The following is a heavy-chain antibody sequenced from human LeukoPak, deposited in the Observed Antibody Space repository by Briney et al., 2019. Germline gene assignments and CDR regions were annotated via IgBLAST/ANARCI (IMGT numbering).Heavy chain of an antibody. Sequence: GASVKVSCKASGYTFTGYYMHWVRQAPGHGLEWTGWINPNSGGTNFAQMFQGRVTLTRDTSISMAYMELSRLRSDDTAVYYCALGGSVLPAAIMGWLDPRGQGTLVTVSS. CDR2: INPNSGGT. CDR1: GYTFTGYY. D-gene: IGHD2-2*02. V-gene: IGHV1-2*02. J-gene: IGHJ5*02. CDR3: ALGGSVLPAAIMGWLDP.